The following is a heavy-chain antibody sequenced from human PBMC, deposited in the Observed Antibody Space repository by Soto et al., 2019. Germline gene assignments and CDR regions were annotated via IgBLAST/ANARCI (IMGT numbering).Heavy chain of an antibody. Sequence: QAQLVESGGGVVQPGRSLRLSCAASGFAFSSYGMHWVRQAPGTGLEWVAVISYDGSLKHYADSVKGRFTISRDNSKNTVLLQMSSLRAENTAVYYCVSDRGYGHASVPYSWGQGTLVSVSS. D-gene: IGHD5-18*01. CDR2: ISYDGSLK. CDR1: GFAFSSYG. CDR3: VSDRGYGHASVPYS. V-gene: IGHV3-30*03. J-gene: IGHJ4*02.